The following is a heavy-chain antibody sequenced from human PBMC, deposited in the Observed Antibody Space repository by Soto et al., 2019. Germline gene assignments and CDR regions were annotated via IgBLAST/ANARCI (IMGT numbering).Heavy chain of an antibody. J-gene: IGHJ4*02. Sequence: PGGSLRLSCAASGFNFHWYWMSWVRQAPGKGLEWLATIKTDASEKKYVDSVKGRFTMSRDNAKNSVYLQMDSLRAEDTAVYYCAKRRGAGGHFDYWGQGALVTVSS. V-gene: IGHV3-7*03. CDR2: IKTDASEK. CDR1: GFNFHWYW. CDR3: AKRRGAGGHFDY. D-gene: IGHD2-15*01.